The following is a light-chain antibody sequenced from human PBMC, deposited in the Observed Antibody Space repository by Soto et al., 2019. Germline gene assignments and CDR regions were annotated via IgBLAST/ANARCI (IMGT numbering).Light chain of an antibody. J-gene: IGKJ2*01. V-gene: IGKV3-20*01. CDR1: QSVSSNY. Sequence: EIVLTQSPGTLSLSPGERAALSCRASQSVSSNYLAWYQQKPGQAPRLLIYGVSSRATGIPDRFSGSGSGTDFTLTLSRLEPEDFAVYYCQHYDISMYTFGQGTKLEIK. CDR2: GVS. CDR3: QHYDISMYT.